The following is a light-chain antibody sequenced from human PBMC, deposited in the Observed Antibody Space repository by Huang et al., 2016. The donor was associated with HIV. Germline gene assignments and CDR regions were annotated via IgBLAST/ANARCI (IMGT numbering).Light chain of an antibody. V-gene: IGKV4-1*01. J-gene: IGKJ2*01. Sequence: IVMTQSPDSLAVSLGERATINCKSSQSVLYSSNNKNYLSWYQKKPGQPPKLLIYWAATRGAGVPARFSGSGSGTDFTLTISSLQAEDVAVYYCQQHYSNPQTFGQGTKLEIK. CDR1: QSVLYSSNNKNY. CDR3: QQHYSNPQT. CDR2: WAA.